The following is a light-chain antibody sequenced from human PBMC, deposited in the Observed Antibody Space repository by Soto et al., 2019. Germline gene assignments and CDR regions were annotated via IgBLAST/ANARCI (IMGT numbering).Light chain of an antibody. V-gene: IGKV3-20*01. CDR3: QQYDKWPPTT. CDR2: VAS. Sequence: EIVLTQSPGTLSLSPGERATLSCRASQSVSSNHLAWYQQKPGQAPRILIYVASSRATGIPDSFSGCGSGTFFTLTISGLQSEDFATYYCQQYDKWPPTTFGQGTRLEIK. CDR1: QSVSSNH. J-gene: IGKJ5*01.